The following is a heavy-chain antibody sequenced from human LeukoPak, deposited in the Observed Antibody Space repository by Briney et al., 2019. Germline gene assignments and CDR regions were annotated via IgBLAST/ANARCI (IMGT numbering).Heavy chain of an antibody. Sequence: NPSETLSLTCTVSGGSISSSSYYWGWIRQPPGKGLEWIGSIYYSGSTYYNPPHKSRVTISVDTSKNQFSLKLSSVTAADTAVYYCARHSVFSRGYGGISSGGYFDYWGEGTLVTVSS. V-gene: IGHV4-39*01. CDR1: GGSISSSSYY. CDR3: ARHSVFSRGYGGISSGGYFDY. CDR2: IYYSGST. J-gene: IGHJ4*02. D-gene: IGHD4-23*01.